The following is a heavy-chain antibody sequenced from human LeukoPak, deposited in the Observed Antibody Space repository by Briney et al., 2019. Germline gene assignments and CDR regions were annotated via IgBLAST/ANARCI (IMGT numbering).Heavy chain of an antibody. D-gene: IGHD3-9*01. CDR3: ARGISDYDILTGYYIRAFDI. CDR1: GGSISSGDYY. V-gene: IGHV4-30-2*01. CDR2: IYHSGST. J-gene: IGHJ3*02. Sequence: SQTLSLTCTVSGGSISSGDYYWSWIRQPPGKGLEWIGYIYHSGSTYYNPSLKSRVTISVDRSKNQFSLKLSSVTAADTAVYYCARGISDYDILTGYYIRAFDIWGQGTMVTVSS.